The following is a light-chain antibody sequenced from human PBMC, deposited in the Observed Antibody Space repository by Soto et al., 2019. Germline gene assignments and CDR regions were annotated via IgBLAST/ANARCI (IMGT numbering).Light chain of an antibody. CDR3: QHRSNWRMYT. V-gene: IGKV3-11*01. Sequence: ELVLTQSPATLSLSPGERATLSCRASQSVAGYLAWYQQKPGQGPKLLIYDSSTRATGTPARFRGSGSGTVFTLTISSLEPEDFAIYYCQHRSNWRMYTFGQGTKLEIK. CDR1: QSVAGY. CDR2: DSS. J-gene: IGKJ2*01.